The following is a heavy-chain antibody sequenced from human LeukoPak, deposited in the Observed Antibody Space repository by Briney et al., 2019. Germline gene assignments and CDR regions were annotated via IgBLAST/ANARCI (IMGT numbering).Heavy chain of an antibody. J-gene: IGHJ4*02. V-gene: IGHV3-23*01. D-gene: IGHD5-12*01. CDR2: ISGRSDDT. Sequence: PGGSLRLSCVGSGFTFGTYPLSWVRQSPGKGLEWVSFISGRSDDTFYVDSVKGRFTISRDNSKNTLYLQMNSLRAEDTAVYYCAKAFSLQTAYSANGYWGQGTLVTVSS. CDR1: GFTFGTYP. CDR3: AKAFSLQTAYSANGY.